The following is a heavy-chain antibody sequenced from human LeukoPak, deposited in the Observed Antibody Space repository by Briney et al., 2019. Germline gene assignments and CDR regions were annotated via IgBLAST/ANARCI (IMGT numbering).Heavy chain of an antibody. CDR1: GGSISSSSYY. V-gene: IGHV4-39*01. D-gene: IGHD6-19*01. J-gene: IGHJ4*02. Sequence: PSETLSLTCTVSGGSISSSSYYWGWIRQPPGKGLERIGSIYYSGSTYYNPSLKSRVIISVDTSKNQFSLKLSSVTAADTAVFYCARPLGSGWKPFDYWGQGTLVTVSS. CDR3: ARPLGSGWKPFDY. CDR2: IYYSGST.